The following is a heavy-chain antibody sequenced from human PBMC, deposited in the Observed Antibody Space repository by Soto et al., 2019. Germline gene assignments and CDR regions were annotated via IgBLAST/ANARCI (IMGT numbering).Heavy chain of an antibody. CDR3: ARVIAARQNWFAP. J-gene: IGHJ5*02. Sequence: SETLSLTCTVSGGSISSGDYYWSWIRQPPGKGLEWIGYIYYSGSTYYNPSLKSRVTISVDTSKNQFSLKLSSVTAADTAVYYCARVIAARQNWFAPWGQGTLVTVSS. D-gene: IGHD6-6*01. CDR2: IYYSGST. CDR1: GGSISSGDYY. V-gene: IGHV4-30-4*01.